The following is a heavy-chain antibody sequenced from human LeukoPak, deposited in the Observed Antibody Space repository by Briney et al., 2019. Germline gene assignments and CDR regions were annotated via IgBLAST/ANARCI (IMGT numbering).Heavy chain of an antibody. D-gene: IGHD3-22*01. CDR1: GYTFTSYD. CDR2: MNPNSGNT. CDR3: ARDLITYDSSGYSQSY. V-gene: IGHV1-8*01. Sequence: ASVKVSCKVSGYTFTSYDINWVRQATGQGLEWMGWMNPNSGNTGYAQKFQGRVTMTRNTSISTAYMELSSLRSEDTAVYYCARDLITYDSSGYSQSYWGQGTLVTVSS. J-gene: IGHJ4*02.